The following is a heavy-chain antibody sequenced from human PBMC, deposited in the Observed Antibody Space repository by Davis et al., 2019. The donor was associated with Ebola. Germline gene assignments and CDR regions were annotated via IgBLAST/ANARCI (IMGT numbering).Heavy chain of an antibody. CDR3: ARGPTGMIDY. J-gene: IGHJ4*02. CDR2: INPSGGGT. V-gene: IGHV1-46*01. D-gene: IGHD1-1*01. CDR1: GYTFTSYY. Sequence: AASVKVSCKASGYTFTSYYMHWVRQATGQGLEWMGVINPSGGGTTYAQKFQGRVTMTRDTSTSTVYMELSSLRSEDTAVYYCARGPTGMIDYWGQGTLVTVSS.